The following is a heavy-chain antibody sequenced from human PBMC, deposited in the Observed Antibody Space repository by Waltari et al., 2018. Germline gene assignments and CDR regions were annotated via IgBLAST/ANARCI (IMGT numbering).Heavy chain of an antibody. CDR3: ARQGYSSGWYDYFDY. CDR1: GGSISSSSYY. D-gene: IGHD6-19*01. Sequence: QLQLQESGPGLVKPSETLSLTCTVSGGSISSSSYYWGWIRQPPGKGLEWIGSIYYRWSTYYNPSLKSRVTISVDTSKNQFSLKLSSVTAADTAVYYCARQGYSSGWYDYFDYWGQGTLVTVSS. J-gene: IGHJ4*02. CDR2: IYYRWST. V-gene: IGHV4-39*01.